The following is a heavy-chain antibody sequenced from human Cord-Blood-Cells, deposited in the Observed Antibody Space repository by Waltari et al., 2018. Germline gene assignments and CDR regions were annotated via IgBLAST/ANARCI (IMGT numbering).Heavy chain of an antibody. CDR3: ASTIYSGYFDY. V-gene: IGHV3-21*01. CDR1: GFTFSSYS. CDR2: ISSSSSYI. Sequence: EVQLVESGGGLVKPGGYLSLSCAAPGFTFSSYSMNWFRQAPGKGLEWVSSISSSSSYIYYADSVKGRFTISRDNAKNSLYLQMNSLRAEDTAVYYCASTIYSGYFDYWGQGTLVTVSS. D-gene: IGHD1-26*01. J-gene: IGHJ4*02.